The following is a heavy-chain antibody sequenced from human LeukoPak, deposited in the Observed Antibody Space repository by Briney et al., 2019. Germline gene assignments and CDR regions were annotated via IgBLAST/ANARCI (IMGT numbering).Heavy chain of an antibody. CDR2: INPNNGDT. Sequence: GASVKVSFKASGSTFTGSYMHWVRPAPGQGLEWMGRINPNNGDTNYTENFQGRVTMTRDTSITTAYMELSRLRSDDTAVYYCASLVIGIDYWGQGTLVTVSS. J-gene: IGHJ4*02. CDR3: ASLVIGIDY. V-gene: IGHV1-2*06. CDR1: GSTFTGSY.